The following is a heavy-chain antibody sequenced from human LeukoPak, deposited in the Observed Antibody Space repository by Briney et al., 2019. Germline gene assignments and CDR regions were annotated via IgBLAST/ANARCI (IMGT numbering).Heavy chain of an antibody. CDR1: GFTFSTYW. CDR3: ARDGGGYDS. J-gene: IGHJ5*01. Sequence: GGSLRLSCAASGFTFSTYWMSWVRQTPGKGGEWGANIKEDGSRQYYVDSVKGRFTISRDNAKNSLYLQMNSLRVEDTAVYYCARDGGGYDSWGQGTLVTVSS. V-gene: IGHV3-7*01. CDR2: IKEDGSRQ. D-gene: IGHD5-24*01.